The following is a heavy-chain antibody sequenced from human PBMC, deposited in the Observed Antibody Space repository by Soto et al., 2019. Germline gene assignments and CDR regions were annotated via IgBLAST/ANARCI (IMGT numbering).Heavy chain of an antibody. D-gene: IGHD4-17*01. CDR1: GGSPNYYY. CDR2: IDNNGKT. Sequence: PSETLSLTCTISGGSPNYYYWTWIRQPPGKGLEWIGNIDNNGKTNYNPSLKSRVTISVDTSNNQFSLKVRSVTAADTAVYYCARDDRGDYIGNFGYWGQGTLVTVSS. J-gene: IGHJ4*02. CDR3: ARDDRGDYIGNFGY. V-gene: IGHV4-59*12.